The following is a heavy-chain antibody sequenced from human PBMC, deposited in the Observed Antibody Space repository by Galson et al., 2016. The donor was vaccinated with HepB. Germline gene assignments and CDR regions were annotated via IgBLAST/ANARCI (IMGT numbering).Heavy chain of an antibody. J-gene: IGHJ4*02. CDR3: AKSLRVLRPLND. V-gene: IGHV3-9*01. CDR1: GFTCEDSA. CDR2: ISWNSPSI. Sequence: SLRLSCAASGFTCEDSALHWVRQTPGKGLEWVSGISWNSPSICYADSVKGRFTVSRDNAKRSLYLQMNSLRTEDTALYFCAKSLRVLRPLNDWGQGSQVIVSA. D-gene: IGHD3-3*01.